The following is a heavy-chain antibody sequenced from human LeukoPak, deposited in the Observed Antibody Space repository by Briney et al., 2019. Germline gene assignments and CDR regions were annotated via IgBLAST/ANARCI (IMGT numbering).Heavy chain of an antibody. Sequence: SETLSLTCTVSGGSFSTYYWSWVRQPAGKGLEWIGHIYTSGTTNYNPSLKSRVTMSIDTSKNQFSLKLSSVTAADTAVYYCARVEYSRQVDYWGQGTLVTVSS. D-gene: IGHD6-6*01. CDR3: ARVEYSRQVDY. J-gene: IGHJ4*02. V-gene: IGHV4-4*07. CDR1: GGSFSTYY. CDR2: IYTSGTT.